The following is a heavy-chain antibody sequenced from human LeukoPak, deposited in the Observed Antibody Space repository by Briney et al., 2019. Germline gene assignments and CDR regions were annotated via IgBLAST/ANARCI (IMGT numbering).Heavy chain of an antibody. J-gene: IGHJ4*02. CDR2: SDPNSSGT. Sequence: GASVKVSCKPSGYTFTDYYIHWVRQAPGQGLEWMGWSDPNSSGTHFAQKFQGRATMTRDTSIGTAYLELSRLGFDDTAVYYCARARYCDNSGYPSFDYWGQGTLVTVSS. V-gene: IGHV1-2*02. CDR1: GYTFTDYY. D-gene: IGHD3-22*01. CDR3: ARARYCDNSGYPSFDY.